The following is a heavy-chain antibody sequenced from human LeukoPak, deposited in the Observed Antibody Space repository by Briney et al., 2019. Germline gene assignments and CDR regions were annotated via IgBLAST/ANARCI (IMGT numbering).Heavy chain of an antibody. D-gene: IGHD3-10*01. J-gene: IGHJ5*02. CDR1: GGSSSTDY. Sequence: SETLSLTRAVYGGSSSTDYWTWIRQPPGKGLEWVGEINHSGRADYNPSLRGRITISIDTSKSQFFLRLSSVTAADTAMYYCARWLGPGYNCLDPWGQGTLVIVST. V-gene: IGHV4-34*01. CDR2: INHSGRA. CDR3: ARWLGPGYNCLDP.